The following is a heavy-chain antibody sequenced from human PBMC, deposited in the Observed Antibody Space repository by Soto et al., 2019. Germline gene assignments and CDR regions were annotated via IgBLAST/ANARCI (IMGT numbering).Heavy chain of an antibody. CDR2: ISYDGSIE. CDR3: ARLDKFSAGWS. D-gene: IGHD6-19*01. V-gene: IGHV3-30*14. Sequence: QVRLVESRGGMVQPGRSLRLSCAASGFTFTSYAMHWVRQAPGKGLEWVAAISYDGSIEYYADSVKGRFTVSRDQSDSTLHLQMVSLRPEDTAMFYCARLDKFSAGWSWGQGTLVTVSS. CDR1: GFTFTSYA. J-gene: IGHJ4*02.